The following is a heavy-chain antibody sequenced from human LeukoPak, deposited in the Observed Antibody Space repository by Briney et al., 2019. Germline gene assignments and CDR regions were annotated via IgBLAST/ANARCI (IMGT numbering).Heavy chain of an antibody. Sequence: GGSLRLSCAASGFTFSTNAMTWVRQAPGKGLEWGSVISGSGGSTYYADSVKGRFTISRDNSENTLYLQMNSLRAEDTALYYCAKGLISGTQDYWRQGTLVTVSS. CDR3: AKGLISGTQDY. J-gene: IGHJ4*02. CDR1: GFTFSTNA. CDR2: ISGSGGST. V-gene: IGHV3-23*01. D-gene: IGHD1-7*01.